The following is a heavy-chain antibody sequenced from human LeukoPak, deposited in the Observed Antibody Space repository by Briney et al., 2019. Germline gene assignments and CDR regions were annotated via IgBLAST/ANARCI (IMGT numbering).Heavy chain of an antibody. CDR2: IIPILGIA. CDR3: ATDYDILTGRDY. CDR1: GGTFSSYA. V-gene: IGHV1-69*04. D-gene: IGHD3-9*01. J-gene: IGHJ4*02. Sequence: GASVKVSCKASGGTFSSYAISWVRQAPGQGLEWMGRIIPILGIANYAQKFQGRVTITADKSTSTAYMELSSLRSEDTAVYYCATDYDILTGRDYWGQGTLVTVSS.